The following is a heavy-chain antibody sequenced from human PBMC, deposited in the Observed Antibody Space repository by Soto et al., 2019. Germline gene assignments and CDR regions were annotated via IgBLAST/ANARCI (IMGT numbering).Heavy chain of an antibody. V-gene: IGHV4-61*01. D-gene: IGHD1-20*01. Sequence: SETLSLTCTVSGGSVSSGSYYWSWIRQPPGKGLEWIGYIYYSGSTNYNPSLKSRVTISVDTSKNQFSLKLSSVTAADTAVYYCAREPGITGTNYYYGMDVWGQGTTVTAP. CDR1: GGSVSSGSYY. CDR2: IYYSGST. J-gene: IGHJ6*02. CDR3: AREPGITGTNYYYGMDV.